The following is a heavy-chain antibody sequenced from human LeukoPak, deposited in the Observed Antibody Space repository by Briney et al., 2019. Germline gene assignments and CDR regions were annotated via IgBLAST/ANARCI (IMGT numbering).Heavy chain of an antibody. Sequence: GGSLRLSCVVSGFTFSGNWMHWVRQGPGKGLMCVARIKKDGTYRDYADSVKGRFTISRDNAKNTLFLQMDSLRDEDTAVYYCARDDDVYGIDYWGQGTLVTVSS. CDR3: ARDDDVYGIDY. CDR2: IKKDGTYR. D-gene: IGHD3-16*01. V-gene: IGHV3-74*01. J-gene: IGHJ4*02. CDR1: GFTFSGNW.